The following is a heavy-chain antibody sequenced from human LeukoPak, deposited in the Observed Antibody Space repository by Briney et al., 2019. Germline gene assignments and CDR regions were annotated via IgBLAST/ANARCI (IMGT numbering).Heavy chain of an antibody. D-gene: IGHD6-19*01. Sequence: SQTPSLTCAISGDSVSSNSAAWNWIRQSPSRGLEWLGRTYYRSKWYNDYAISVKSRITINPGTSKNQFSLQLNSVTPEDTAVYYCARDIFVVAGDSWFDPWGQGTLVTVSS. V-gene: IGHV6-1*01. CDR3: ARDIFVVAGDSWFDP. J-gene: IGHJ5*02. CDR1: GDSVSSNSAA. CDR2: TYYRSKWYN.